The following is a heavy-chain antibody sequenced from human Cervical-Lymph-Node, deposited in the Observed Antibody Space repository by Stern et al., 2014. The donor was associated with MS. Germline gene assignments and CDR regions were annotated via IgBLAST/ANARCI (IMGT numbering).Heavy chain of an antibody. CDR2: ITNVGST. Sequence: EVQLLESGGGVIQPGGSLRLSCTASGFTVSRDYMTWVRQAPGKGLERVSLITNVGSTFYADSVKVRFTISRDDSKNTVYLHMTSLRAEDTAMYYCARDTSSPERSDWWGQGTLVTVSS. J-gene: IGHJ4*02. D-gene: IGHD1-1*01. CDR1: GFTVSRDY. V-gene: IGHV3-53*01. CDR3: ARDTSSPERSDW.